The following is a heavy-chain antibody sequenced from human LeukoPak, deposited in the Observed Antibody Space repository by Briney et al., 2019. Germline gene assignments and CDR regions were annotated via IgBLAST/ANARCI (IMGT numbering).Heavy chain of an antibody. D-gene: IGHD3-10*02. CDR1: GFTFSSYE. J-gene: IGHJ6*04. CDR3: AELGITMIGGV. Sequence: GGSLRLSCAASGFTFSSYEMNWVRQAPGKGLEWVLYISSSGSTIYYADSVKGRFTISRDNAKNSLNLQMNSLRAEDTAVYYCAELGITMIGGVWGKGTTVTISS. V-gene: IGHV3-48*03. CDR2: ISSSGSTI.